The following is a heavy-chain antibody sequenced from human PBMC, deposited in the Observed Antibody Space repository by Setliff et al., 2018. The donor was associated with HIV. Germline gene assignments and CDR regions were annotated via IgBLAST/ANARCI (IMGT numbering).Heavy chain of an antibody. Sequence: ASVKVSCKASGYTFTNYGVHWVRQAPGQGLEWMGWINTGNGNTKYSQKFQDRVTITRDTSASTGYMEVNSLRPEDTAVYYCARDRIPKRGYTYREPDFDSWGQGTLVTVSS. CDR2: INTGNGNT. CDR3: ARDRIPKRGYTYREPDFDS. V-gene: IGHV1-3*04. D-gene: IGHD3-16*02. CDR1: GYTFTNYG. J-gene: IGHJ4*02.